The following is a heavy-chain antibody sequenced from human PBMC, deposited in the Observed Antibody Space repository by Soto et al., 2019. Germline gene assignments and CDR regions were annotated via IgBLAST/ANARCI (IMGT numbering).Heavy chain of an antibody. Sequence: GGSLRLSCAASGFTFSSYGMHWVRQAPGKGLEWVAVISYDGDNKYYADYVKGRFTISRDNSKNTLYLQMNSLRAEDTAVYYCAKDHLLTDSSGWYFDYWGQGTLVTVSS. CDR3: AKDHLLTDSSGWYFDY. CDR2: ISYDGDNK. V-gene: IGHV3-30*18. J-gene: IGHJ4*02. D-gene: IGHD6-19*01. CDR1: GFTFSSYG.